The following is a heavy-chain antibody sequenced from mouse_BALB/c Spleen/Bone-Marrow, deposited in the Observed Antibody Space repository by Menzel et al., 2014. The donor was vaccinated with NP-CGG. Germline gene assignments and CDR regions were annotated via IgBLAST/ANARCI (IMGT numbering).Heavy chain of an antibody. D-gene: IGHD2-1*01. V-gene: IGHV1-87*01. J-gene: IGHJ4*01. CDR3: ASPYGNYDAMDY. CDR2: IYPGDGDT. CDR1: GYTFTSYW. Sequence: QVQLQQSRAELARPGASVKLSCKASGYTFTSYWMQWVKQRPGQGLQWIGAIYPGDGDTRYTQKFRGKATLTADKSSNTAYMQLSSLTSEDSAVYFCASPYGNYDAMDYWGQGTSVTVSS.